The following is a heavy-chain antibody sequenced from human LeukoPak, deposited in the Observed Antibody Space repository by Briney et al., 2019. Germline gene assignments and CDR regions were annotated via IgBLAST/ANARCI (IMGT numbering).Heavy chain of an antibody. CDR3: ARETKDYDYVWGSYRNDAFDI. Sequence: PSETLSLTCTVSGNSISSGDNYWSWIRQPAWKGLEWIGSIYYSGSTYYHPPLKSRVTISVDTSKNQFSLKLSSVTAADTAVYYCARETKDYDYVWGSYRNDAFDIWGQGTMVTVSS. J-gene: IGHJ3*02. CDR2: IYYSGST. V-gene: IGHV4-39*07. D-gene: IGHD3-16*02. CDR1: GNSISSGDNY.